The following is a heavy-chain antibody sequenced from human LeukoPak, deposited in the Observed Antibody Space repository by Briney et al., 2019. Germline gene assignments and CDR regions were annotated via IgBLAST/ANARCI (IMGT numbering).Heavy chain of an antibody. CDR3: ARVKDGTLDY. D-gene: IGHD1-14*01. CDR2: ISSGGSNI. Sequence: GGSLRLSCAASGFTFSDYHISWIRQAPGKGLEWVSYISSGGSNIYYADSVRDRFTISRDNAKNSLYLQMNSLRAEDTAVYYCARVKDGTLDYWGQGTLVTVSS. CDR1: GFTFSDYH. J-gene: IGHJ4*02. V-gene: IGHV3-11*04.